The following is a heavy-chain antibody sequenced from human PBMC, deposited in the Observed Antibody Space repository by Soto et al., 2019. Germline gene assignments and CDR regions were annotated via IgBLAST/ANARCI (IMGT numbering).Heavy chain of an antibody. V-gene: IGHV1-69*02. Sequence: QVQLVQSGAEVKKPGSSVKVSCKASGGTFSSYTISWVRQAPGQGLEWMGRIIPILGIANYAQKFQGRVTITADKSTSTAYRELSSRRSEATAVYCCAGDYHHYDSSGYYLPNCFDPWCQGTLVAVSS. CDR2: IIPILGIA. CDR1: GGTFSSYT. D-gene: IGHD3-22*01. CDR3: AGDYHHYDSSGYYLPNCFDP. J-gene: IGHJ5*02.